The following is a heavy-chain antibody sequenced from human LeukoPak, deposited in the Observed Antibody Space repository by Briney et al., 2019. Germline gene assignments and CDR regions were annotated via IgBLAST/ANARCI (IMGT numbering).Heavy chain of an antibody. V-gene: IGHV6-1*01. J-gene: IGHJ4*02. Sequence: SQTLSLTCALSGDSVSSKSASWNWIRQSPSRGLEWLGRTYSRSKWFNDYAVSVKSRITINPDTSKNQFSLHLSSVTPDDTGVYYCARGTGSLDYWGQGILVTVSS. CDR3: ARGTGSLDY. CDR2: TYSRSKWFN. D-gene: IGHD1-26*01. CDR1: GDSVSSKSAS.